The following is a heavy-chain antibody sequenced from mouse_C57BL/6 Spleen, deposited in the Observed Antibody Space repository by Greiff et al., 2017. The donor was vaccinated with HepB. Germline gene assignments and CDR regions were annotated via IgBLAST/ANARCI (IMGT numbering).Heavy chain of an antibody. J-gene: IGHJ4*01. CDR3: ARKRTTVVDYYAMDY. Sequence: VQLQQPGAELVKPGASVKMSCKASGYTFTSYWITWVKQRPGQGLEWIGDIYPGSGSTNYNEKFKSKATLTVDTSSSTAYMQLSSLTSEDSAVYYCARKRTTVVDYYAMDYWGQGTSVTVSS. CDR2: IYPGSGST. D-gene: IGHD1-1*01. CDR1: GYTFTSYW. V-gene: IGHV1-55*01.